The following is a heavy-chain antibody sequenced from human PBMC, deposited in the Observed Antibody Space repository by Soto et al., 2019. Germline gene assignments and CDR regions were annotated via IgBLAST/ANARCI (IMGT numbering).Heavy chain of an antibody. V-gene: IGHV4-34*01. CDR1: GGSLSGYY. CDR2: INHSGST. J-gene: IGHJ4*02. CDR3: ARGFAYDYVWGSYRSVSSAPDY. Sequence: SETLSITCDVYGGSLSGYYWIWLRQPPGNGLAWIGEINHSGSTNYNPSLKSRVTISVDTSKNQFSLKLSSVTAADTAVYYCARGFAYDYVWGSYRSVSSAPDYWGQGTLVTVS. D-gene: IGHD3-16*02.